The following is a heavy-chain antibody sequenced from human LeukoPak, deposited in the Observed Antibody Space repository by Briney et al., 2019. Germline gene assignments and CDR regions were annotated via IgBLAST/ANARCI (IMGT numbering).Heavy chain of an antibody. CDR3: ARAEVSGGYLD. CDR2: ISSNGGST. J-gene: IGHJ4*02. D-gene: IGHD1-26*01. Sequence: PGGSLRLSCAASGFTFGDYAMSWVRQAPGKGLEYVSAISSNGGSTYYADSVKGRFTISRDNSKNTLYLQMGSLRVEDMAVYYCARAEVSGGYLDWGQGTLVTVSS. V-gene: IGHV3-64*02. CDR1: GFTFGDYA.